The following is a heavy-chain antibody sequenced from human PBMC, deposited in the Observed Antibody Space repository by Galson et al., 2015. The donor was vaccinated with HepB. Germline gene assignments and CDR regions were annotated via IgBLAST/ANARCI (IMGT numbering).Heavy chain of an antibody. V-gene: IGHV1-18*01. CDR1: GYTFNTYG. Sequence: SVKVSCKASGYTFNTYGISWVRQAPGQGLEWMGWISAYTGNTNYAKKFQGRVTMTTDTSTTTAYMELRSLRSGDTAVYFCARDRAQGVVVPAALNNRFDPWGQGTLVTVSS. CDR2: ISAYTGNT. D-gene: IGHD2-2*01. CDR3: ARDRAQGVVVPAALNNRFDP. J-gene: IGHJ5*02.